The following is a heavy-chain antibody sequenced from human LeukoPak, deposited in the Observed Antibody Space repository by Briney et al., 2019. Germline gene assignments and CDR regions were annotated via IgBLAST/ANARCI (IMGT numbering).Heavy chain of an antibody. CDR1: GGSISSYY. CDR3: ARYDYGGYYYYGMDV. J-gene: IGHJ6*02. V-gene: IGHV4-59*01. CDR2: IYYSGST. Sequence: QASETLSLTCTVSGGSISSYYWSWIRQPPGKGLEWIGYIYYSGSTNYNPSLKSRVTISVDTSKNQFSLKLSSVTAADTAVYYCARYDYGGYYYYGMDVWGQGTTVTVSS. D-gene: IGHD4-23*01.